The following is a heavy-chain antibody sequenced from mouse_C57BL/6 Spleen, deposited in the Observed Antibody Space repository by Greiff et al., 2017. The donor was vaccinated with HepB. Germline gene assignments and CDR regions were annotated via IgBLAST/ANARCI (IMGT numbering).Heavy chain of an antibody. Sequence: VQLQQSGAELVKPGASVKLSCKASGYTFTSYWMHWVKQRPGQGLEWIGMIHPNSGSTNYNEKFKSKATLTVDKSSSTAYMQLSSLTSEDSAVYYCARSLTTVVEGYAMDYWGQGTSVTVSS. J-gene: IGHJ4*01. CDR1: GYTFTSYW. CDR2: IHPNSGST. V-gene: IGHV1-64*01. D-gene: IGHD1-1*01. CDR3: ARSLTTVVEGYAMDY.